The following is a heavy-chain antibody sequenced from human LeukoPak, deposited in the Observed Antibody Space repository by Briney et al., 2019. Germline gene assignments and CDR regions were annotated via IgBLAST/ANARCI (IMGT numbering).Heavy chain of an antibody. J-gene: IGHJ3*02. V-gene: IGHV4-59*01. Sequence: SETLSLTCTVSGGSISSYYWSWIRQPPGKGLEWIGYIYYSGSTNYNPSLKSRVTISVDTPKNQFSLKLSSVTAADTAVYYCARQPMPRAFDIWGQGTVVTVSS. CDR3: ARQPMPRAFDI. D-gene: IGHD2-2*01. CDR2: IYYSGST. CDR1: GGSISSYY.